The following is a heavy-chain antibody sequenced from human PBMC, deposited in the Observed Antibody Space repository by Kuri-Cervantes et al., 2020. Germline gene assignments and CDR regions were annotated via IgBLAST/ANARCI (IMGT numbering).Heavy chain of an antibody. Sequence: GSLRLSCTVSGGSISSYYWSWIRQPPGKGLEWIGNIYYSGSTNYNPSLKSRVTISVDTSKNQFSLKLSSVTAADTALYYCARAPLGWFGESHGGYWGQGTLVTVSS. J-gene: IGHJ4*02. CDR3: ARAPLGWFGESHGGY. D-gene: IGHD3-10*01. V-gene: IGHV4-59*01. CDR1: GGSISSYY. CDR2: IYYSGST.